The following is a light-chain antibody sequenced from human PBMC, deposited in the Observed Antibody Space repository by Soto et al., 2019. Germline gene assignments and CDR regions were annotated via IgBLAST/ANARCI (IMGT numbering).Light chain of an antibody. J-gene: IGKJ1*01. CDR1: QSVSNN. V-gene: IGKV3-15*01. CDR3: QQYNNWWT. Sequence: EIVMTQSPATLSVSPGERATLSCRASQSVSNNLAWYQKKPGQAPRLLIYGASTRATGIPARFSGSGSGTEFNLTISSLQSEDFAVYYCQQYNNWWTFGQGSQVEIK. CDR2: GAS.